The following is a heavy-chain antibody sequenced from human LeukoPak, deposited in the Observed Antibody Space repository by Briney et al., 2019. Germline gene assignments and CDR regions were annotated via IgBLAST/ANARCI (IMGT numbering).Heavy chain of an antibody. CDR2: ISGSGGST. V-gene: IGHV3-23*01. Sequence: PGGSLRLSCAASGFTSSSHAMSWVRQAPGKGLEWVSAISGSGGSTYYADSVKGRFTISRDNSKNTLYLQMNSLRAEDTAVYYCAKEKMATIGGDAFDIWGQGTMVTVSS. J-gene: IGHJ3*02. CDR1: GFTSSSHA. CDR3: AKEKMATIGGDAFDI. D-gene: IGHD5-24*01.